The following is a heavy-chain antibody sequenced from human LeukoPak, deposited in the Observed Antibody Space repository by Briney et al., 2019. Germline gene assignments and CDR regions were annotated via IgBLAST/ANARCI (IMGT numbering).Heavy chain of an antibody. CDR3: ARVRDGYNGDYFDY. V-gene: IGHV4-34*01. D-gene: IGHD5-24*01. Sequence: SETLSLTCAVYGGSFSGYYWSWIRQPPGKGLEWIGGINHSGSTNYNPSLKSRVTILVDKTKNQFSLKLSSVTAADTAVYYCARVRDGYNGDYFDYWGQGTLVTVSS. CDR1: GGSFSGYY. CDR2: INHSGST. J-gene: IGHJ4*02.